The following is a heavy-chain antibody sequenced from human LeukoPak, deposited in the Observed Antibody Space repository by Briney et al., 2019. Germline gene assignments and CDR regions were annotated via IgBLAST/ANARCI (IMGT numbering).Heavy chain of an antibody. CDR1: GGSFSGYY. V-gene: IGHV4-34*01. CDR2: INHSGST. J-gene: IGHJ6*03. CDR3: ARLRVKYCSSTSCYPYYYYYMDV. Sequence: SETLSLTCAVYGGSFSGYYWSWIRQPPGKGLEWIGEINHSGSTNYNPSLKSRVTISVDTSKNQFSLKLSSVTAADTAVYYCARLRVKYCSSTSCYPYYYYYMDVWGKGTTVTVSS. D-gene: IGHD2-2*01.